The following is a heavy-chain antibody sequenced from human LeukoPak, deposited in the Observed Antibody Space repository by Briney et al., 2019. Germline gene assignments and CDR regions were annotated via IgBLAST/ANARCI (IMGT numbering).Heavy chain of an antibody. CDR2: IYYSGST. V-gene: IGHV4-59*08. J-gene: IGHJ5*02. Sequence: PSETLSLTCTVSGGSISSYYWSWIRQPPGKGLEWIGYIYYSGSTNYNPSLKSRVTISVDTSKNQFSLKLSSVTAADTAVYYCARLDLKYCSSTSCYTRGAYNWFDPWGQGTLVTVSS. D-gene: IGHD2-2*02. CDR3: ARLDLKYCSSTSCYTRGAYNWFDP. CDR1: GGSISSYY.